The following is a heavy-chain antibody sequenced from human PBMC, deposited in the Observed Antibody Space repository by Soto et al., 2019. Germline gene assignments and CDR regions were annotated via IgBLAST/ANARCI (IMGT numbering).Heavy chain of an antibody. J-gene: IGHJ5*02. CDR3: ARAVVVVAATRGWFDP. D-gene: IGHD2-15*01. CDR1: GGSISSSSYY. V-gene: IGHV4-39*07. Sequence: PSETLSLTCTVSGGSISSSSYYWGWIRQPPGKGLEWIGKIYHSGSTYYNPSLKSRVTISVDKSKNQFSLKLSSVTAADTAVYYCARAVVVVAATRGWFDPWGQGTLVTVSS. CDR2: IYHSGST.